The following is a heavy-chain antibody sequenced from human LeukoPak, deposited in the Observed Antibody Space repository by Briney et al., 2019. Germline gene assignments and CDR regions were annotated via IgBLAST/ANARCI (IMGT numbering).Heavy chain of an antibody. J-gene: IGHJ4*02. Sequence: ASVKVSCKASGGTFSSYAISWVRQAPGQGIEWMGGIIPLFGTTNYAQKFQGRVTITADESTSTAYMELSSLRSEDTAVYYCARRYTYYYDSSGSPQTYYFDYWGQGTLVTVSS. CDR2: IIPLFGTT. D-gene: IGHD3-22*01. V-gene: IGHV1-69*01. CDR1: GGTFSSYA. CDR3: ARRYTYYYDSSGSPQTYYFDY.